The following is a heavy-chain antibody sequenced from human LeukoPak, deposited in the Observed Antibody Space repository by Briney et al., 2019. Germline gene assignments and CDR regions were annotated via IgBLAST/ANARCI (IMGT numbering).Heavy chain of an antibody. CDR3: ARMPNDALDI. V-gene: IGHV3-33*01. Sequence: GRSLRLSCAASGFTFSSYGMHWVRQAPGKGLEWVAVIWYDGSNKYYADSVKGRFTVSRDNSKNTLYLQMNSLRAEDTAVYYCARMPNDALDIWGQGTMVTVSS. D-gene: IGHD2-2*01. CDR2: IWYDGSNK. J-gene: IGHJ3*02. CDR1: GFTFSSYG.